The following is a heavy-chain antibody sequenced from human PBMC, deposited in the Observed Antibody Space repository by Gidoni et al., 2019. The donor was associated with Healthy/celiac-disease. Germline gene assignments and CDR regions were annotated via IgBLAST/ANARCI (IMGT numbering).Heavy chain of an antibody. Sequence: QVQLVESGGGVVQPGRSLRLSCAASGFTFSSYGMPWVRQAPGKGLEWVAVIWYDGSNKYYADSVKGRFTISRDNSKNTLYLQMNSLRAEDTAVYYCARDRLEPDYWGQGTLVTVSS. J-gene: IGHJ4*02. CDR1: GFTFSSYG. CDR2: IWYDGSNK. D-gene: IGHD1-1*01. CDR3: ARDRLEPDY. V-gene: IGHV3-33*01.